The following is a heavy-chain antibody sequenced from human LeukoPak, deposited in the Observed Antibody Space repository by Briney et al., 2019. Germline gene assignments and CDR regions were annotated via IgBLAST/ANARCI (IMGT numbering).Heavy chain of an antibody. CDR3: ASRYSGYDLRDY. V-gene: IGHV3-53*01. D-gene: IGHD5-12*01. CDR1: GFTVSSNY. Sequence: AGGSLRLSCAASGFTVSSNYMSWVRQAPGKGLEWVSVIYSGGSTYYADSVKGRFTISRDNSKNTLYLQMNSLRAEDTAVYYCASRYSGYDLRDYWGQGTLVTVSS. CDR2: IYSGGST. J-gene: IGHJ4*02.